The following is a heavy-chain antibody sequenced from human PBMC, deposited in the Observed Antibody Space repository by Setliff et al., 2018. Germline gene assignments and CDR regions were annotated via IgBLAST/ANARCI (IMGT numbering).Heavy chain of an antibody. Sequence: GGSLRLSCAASGFTFSSYWMHWVRQAPGRGLVWVSRINSDGSTTNYADSVKGRFTISRDNAKNTLYLQMNSLRAEDTAVYYCVRGYCGSSSCYGTMGYWGQGTLVTVSS. D-gene: IGHD2-2*01. V-gene: IGHV3-74*01. J-gene: IGHJ4*02. CDR2: INSDGSTT. CDR3: VRGYCGSSSCYGTMGY. CDR1: GFTFSSYW.